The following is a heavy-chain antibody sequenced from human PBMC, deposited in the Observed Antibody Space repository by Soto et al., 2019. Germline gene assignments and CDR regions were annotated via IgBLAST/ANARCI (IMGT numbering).Heavy chain of an antibody. CDR2: IIPIFGTA. J-gene: IGHJ4*02. CDR3: ARGQTGGGWGYYFDY. CDR1: GGTFSSYA. V-gene: IGHV1-69*12. Sequence: QVQLVQSGAEVNKPGSSVKVSCKASGGTFSSYAIDWVRQAPGQGLEWMGGIIPIFGTADYAQKFQGRVTISADESTSTAYMGLSRVRSEDTAVYYCARGQTGGGWGYYFDYWGQGTLVTVSS. D-gene: IGHD3-16*01.